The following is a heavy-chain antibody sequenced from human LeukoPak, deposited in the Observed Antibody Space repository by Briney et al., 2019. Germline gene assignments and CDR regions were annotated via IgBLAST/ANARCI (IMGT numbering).Heavy chain of an antibody. Sequence: SETLSLTCTVSGGPITSNSHYWGWIRQPPGKGLEWIGSISYGGGTHYNPSLKSRVTLSVDTSKSQFSLNLSSLTAADTAVFYCARQPHYYDTSAYYPAHFDYWGLGTLVTVAS. CDR3: ARQPHYYDTSAYYPAHFDY. CDR2: ISYGGGT. J-gene: IGHJ4*02. CDR1: GGPITSNSHY. V-gene: IGHV4-39*01. D-gene: IGHD3-22*01.